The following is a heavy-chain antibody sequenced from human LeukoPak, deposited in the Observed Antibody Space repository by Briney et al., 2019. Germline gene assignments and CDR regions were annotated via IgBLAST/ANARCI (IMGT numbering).Heavy chain of an antibody. J-gene: IGHJ4*02. CDR2: TYYRSKWYN. V-gene: IGHV6-1*01. CDR1: GDRVSSNSAA. CDR3: ARENGDYPHFDY. D-gene: IGHD4-17*01. Sequence: SQTLSLTCAISGDRVSSNSAAWNWIRQSTSRGLEWLGRTYYRSKWYNDYAVSVESRISINPDTSKNQFSLQLNSVTPEDTAVYYCARENGDYPHFDYWGQGTLVTVSS.